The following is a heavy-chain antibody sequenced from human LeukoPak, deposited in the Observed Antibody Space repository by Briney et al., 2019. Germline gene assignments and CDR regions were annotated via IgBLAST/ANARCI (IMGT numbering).Heavy chain of an antibody. CDR2: IYYSGST. D-gene: IGHD2-2*01. CDR1: GGSISSGDYY. Sequence: PSETPSLTCTVSGGSISSGDYYWSWIRQPPGKGLEWIGYIYYSGSTYYNPSLKSRVTISVDTSKNQFSLKLSSVTAADTAVYYCASQLGYCSSTSCNGPNWFDPWGQGTLVTVSS. J-gene: IGHJ5*02. CDR3: ASQLGYCSSTSCNGPNWFDP. V-gene: IGHV4-30-4*01.